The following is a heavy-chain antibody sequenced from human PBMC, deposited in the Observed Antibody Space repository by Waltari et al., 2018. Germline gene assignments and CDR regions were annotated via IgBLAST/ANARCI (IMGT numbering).Heavy chain of an antibody. CDR3: ARGFRYFDAADWFDP. V-gene: IGHV4-59*01. Sequence: QGQLQESGPGLVKPSETLSLTCTVSGGSISSYYWSWIRQPPGKGLEWIGYIYYSGSTNYNPSLKSRVTISVDTSKNQFSLKLSSVTAADTAVYYCARGFRYFDAADWFDPWGQGTLVTVSS. CDR2: IYYSGST. CDR1: GGSISSYY. J-gene: IGHJ5*02. D-gene: IGHD3-9*01.